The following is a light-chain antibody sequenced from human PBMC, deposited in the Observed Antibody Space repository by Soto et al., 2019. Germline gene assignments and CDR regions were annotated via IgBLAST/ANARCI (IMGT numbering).Light chain of an antibody. CDR3: SSYRTGSRV. V-gene: IGLV2-14*01. J-gene: IGLJ2*01. Sequence: QSALTQPASVSGSPGQSITISCTGTNNDVGAYTYVSWYQQHPGKAPRLIIYEVSERPSGVSNRFSGSKSGNTASLVISGLQAEDEAYYYCSSYRTGSRVFGGGTKLTVL. CDR2: EVS. CDR1: NNDVGAYTY.